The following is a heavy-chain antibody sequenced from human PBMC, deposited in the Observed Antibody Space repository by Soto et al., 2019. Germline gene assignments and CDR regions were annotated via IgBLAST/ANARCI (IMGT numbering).Heavy chain of an antibody. V-gene: IGHV4-31*03. D-gene: IGHD6-6*01. CDR2: IYYSGST. Sequence: SETLSLTCTVSGGSISSGGYYWSWIRQHPGKGLEWIGYIYYSGSTYYNPSLKSRVTISVDTSKNQFSLKLSSVTAADTAVYYCARIYSSSSILFDYWGQGTLVTVSS. J-gene: IGHJ4*02. CDR1: GGSISSGGYY. CDR3: ARIYSSSSILFDY.